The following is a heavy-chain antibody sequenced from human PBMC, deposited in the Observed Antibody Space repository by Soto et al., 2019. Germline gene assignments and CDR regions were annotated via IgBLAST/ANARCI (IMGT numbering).Heavy chain of an antibody. V-gene: IGHV3-53*05. CDR3: ARDFQQWLVLPFYGMDV. D-gene: IGHD6-19*01. CDR2: IQSGGST. J-gene: IGHJ6*02. CDR1: GFTVTSKY. Sequence: GGSLRLSCAGSGFTVTSKYMSWVRQAPGKGLEWVSLIQSGGSTFYADSVKGRFSISRDNSKNTVYLQMNSLRSDDTAVYYCARDFQQWLVLPFYGMDVWGQGTTVTVSS.